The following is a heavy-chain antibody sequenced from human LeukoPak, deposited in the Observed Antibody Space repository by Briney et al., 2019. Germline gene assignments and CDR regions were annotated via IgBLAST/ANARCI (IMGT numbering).Heavy chain of an antibody. V-gene: IGHV4-34*01. D-gene: IGHD1-26*01. CDR1: GGSFSGYY. CDR2: INHSGST. J-gene: IGHJ6*03. CDR3: ATVKLHSGSHRGYDYYYYMDF. Sequence: SGTLSLTCAVSGGSFSGYYWIWIRQPPGKGLQWIGEINHSGSTNYNPSLKSRVTISLDTSKNQFYLNLNSLTAADTAVYYCATVKLHSGSHRGYDYYYYMDFWGKGTTATVSS.